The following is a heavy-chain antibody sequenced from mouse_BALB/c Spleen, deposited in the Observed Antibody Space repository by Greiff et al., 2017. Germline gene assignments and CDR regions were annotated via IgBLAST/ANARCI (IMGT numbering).Heavy chain of an antibody. D-gene: IGHD4-1*01. J-gene: IGHJ3*01. CDR3: ASWAWFAY. CDR2: ILPGSGST. CDR1: GYTFSSYW. V-gene: IGHV1-9*01. Sequence: VKLVESGAELMKPGASVKISCKATGYTFSSYWIEWVKQRPGHGLEWIGEILPGSGSTNYNEKFKGKATFTADTSSNTAYMQLSSLTSEDSAVYYCASWAWFAYWGQGTLVTVSA.